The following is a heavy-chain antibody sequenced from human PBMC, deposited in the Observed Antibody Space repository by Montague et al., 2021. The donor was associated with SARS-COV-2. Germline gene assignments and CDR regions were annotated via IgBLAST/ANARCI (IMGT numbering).Heavy chain of an antibody. Sequence: RAISGDSVSSNSVAWSWLRQSPSRGLEWLGRTYYRSKWYSDYAPSVRSRLTVNPDASKNEFSLELNYVTPEDTAVYYCVRYSGWFYFDFWGQGTLVTVSS. CDR3: VRYSGWFYFDF. CDR1: GDSVSSNSVA. J-gene: IGHJ4*02. CDR2: TYYRSKWYS. V-gene: IGHV6-1*01. D-gene: IGHD6-19*01.